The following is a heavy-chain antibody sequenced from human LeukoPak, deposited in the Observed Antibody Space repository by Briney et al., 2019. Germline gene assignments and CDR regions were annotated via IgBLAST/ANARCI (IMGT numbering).Heavy chain of an antibody. J-gene: IGHJ4*02. CDR1: GYTFTSYD. Sequence: VSVKVSCKASGYTFTSYDINWVRQATGQGLEWMGWMNPNSGNTGYAQKFQGRVTMTRNTSISTAYMELSSLRSEDTAVYYCARVRWFGESPYDYWGQGTLVTVSS. D-gene: IGHD3-10*01. CDR3: ARVRWFGESPYDY. V-gene: IGHV1-8*01. CDR2: MNPNSGNT.